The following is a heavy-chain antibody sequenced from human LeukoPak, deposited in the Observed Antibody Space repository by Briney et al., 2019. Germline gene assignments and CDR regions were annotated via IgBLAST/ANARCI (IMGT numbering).Heavy chain of an antibody. CDR3: ARVRYCSSTSCYRRDAYFDY. Sequence: SQTLSLICPVSGPSISIGGYSCTWIQQPPGKGLEWYGYIYLRDSTYNNRSVKSPVTISVDRSKNQFSLKLSSVTAADTAVYYCARVRYCSSTSCYRRDAYFDYWGQGTLVTVSS. V-gene: IGHV4-30-2*01. D-gene: IGHD2-2*02. CDR2: IYLRDST. CDR1: GPSISIGGYS. J-gene: IGHJ4*02.